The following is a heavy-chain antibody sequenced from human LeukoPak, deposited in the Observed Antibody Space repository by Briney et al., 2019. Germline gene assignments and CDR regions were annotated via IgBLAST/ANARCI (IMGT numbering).Heavy chain of an antibody. J-gene: IGHJ3*02. Sequence: GGSLRLSCAASGFTFDDYGMNWVRQAPGKGLEWVSSINWNGGRTGYVDSVMGRFTVSRDNAKNFLYLQMNSLRAEDTALYYCARDGTSDAFDIWGQGTMVTVSS. D-gene: IGHD1-26*01. CDR3: ARDGTSDAFDI. CDR2: INWNGGRT. CDR1: GFTFDDYG. V-gene: IGHV3-20*04.